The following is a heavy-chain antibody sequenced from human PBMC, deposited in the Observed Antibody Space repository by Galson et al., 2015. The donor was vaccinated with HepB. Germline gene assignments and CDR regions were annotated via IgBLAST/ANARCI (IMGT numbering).Heavy chain of an antibody. Sequence: SVKVSCKVSGYTLTALSMHWVRQAPGKGLEWMGGFDPEDGETIYAQKFQGRVTMTEDTSTDTAYMDLSSLRSEDTAVYYCATKMWISKNHYYYYMDVWGKGTTVTVSS. CDR2: FDPEDGET. V-gene: IGHV1-24*01. D-gene: IGHD5-12*01. CDR3: ATKMWISKNHYYYYMDV. J-gene: IGHJ6*03. CDR1: GYTLTALS.